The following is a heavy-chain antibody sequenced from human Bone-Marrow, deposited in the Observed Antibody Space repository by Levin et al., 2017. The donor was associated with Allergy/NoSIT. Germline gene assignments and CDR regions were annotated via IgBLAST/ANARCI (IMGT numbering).Heavy chain of an antibody. Sequence: GESLKISCAASGFTFSSYAMSWVRRAPGKGLEWVSAISGSGGSTYYADSVKGWFTISRDNSKNTLYLQMNSLRAEDTAVYYCAKGSRAARIVVVVAEFDYWGQGTLVTVSS. CDR1: GFTFSSYA. CDR3: AKGSRAARIVVVVAEFDY. V-gene: IGHV3-23*01. D-gene: IGHD2-15*01. CDR2: ISGSGGST. J-gene: IGHJ4*02.